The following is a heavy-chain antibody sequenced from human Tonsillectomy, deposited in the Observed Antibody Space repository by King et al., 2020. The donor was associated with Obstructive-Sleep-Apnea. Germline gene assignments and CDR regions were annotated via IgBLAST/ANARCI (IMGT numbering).Heavy chain of an antibody. J-gene: IGHJ4*02. CDR1: GFTFSSYS. CDR3: AREIATAGLDS. Sequence: QLVQSGGGLVQPGGSLRLSCAASGFTFSSYSVNWVRQAPGKGLGWVSYISSSSTTIYYAGSVKGRFTISRDNAKNSLYLQMNSLRAEETAVYYCAREIATAGLDSWGQGTLVTVSS. V-gene: IGHV3-48*04. CDR2: ISSSSTTI. D-gene: IGHD6-13*01.